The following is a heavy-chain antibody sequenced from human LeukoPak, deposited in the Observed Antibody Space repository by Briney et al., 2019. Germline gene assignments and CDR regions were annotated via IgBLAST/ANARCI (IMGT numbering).Heavy chain of an antibody. Sequence: ASVKVSCKTSGYTFSTYDINWVRQAPGQGLEWMGWMNPNSDNTGFSQKFQGRVTITRNTSISTAYMELISLRSEDTAVYYCARSAGRTSPSHFGYRGQGTLVTVSS. CDR3: ARSAGRTSPSHFGY. CDR2: MNPNSDNT. CDR1: GYTFSTYD. J-gene: IGHJ4*02. D-gene: IGHD2-2*01. V-gene: IGHV1-8*03.